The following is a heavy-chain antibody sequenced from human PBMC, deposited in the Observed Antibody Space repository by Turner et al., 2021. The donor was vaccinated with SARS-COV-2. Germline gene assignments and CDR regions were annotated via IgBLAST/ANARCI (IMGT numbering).Heavy chain of an antibody. CDR2: IIPIFGTA. D-gene: IGHD1-20*01. J-gene: IGHJ5*02. CDR3: ARPSGINGITEWFDP. CDR1: GGTFSSYS. V-gene: IGHV1-69*01. Sequence: VQLVQSVAEVKKPGASVNVSCNASGGTFSSYSISWVRQDPGQGLEWMGGIIPIFGTANYAQKFQGRVTITADESTSKAYMELSSLRSEDTAVYYCARPSGINGITEWFDPWGQGTLVTVSS.